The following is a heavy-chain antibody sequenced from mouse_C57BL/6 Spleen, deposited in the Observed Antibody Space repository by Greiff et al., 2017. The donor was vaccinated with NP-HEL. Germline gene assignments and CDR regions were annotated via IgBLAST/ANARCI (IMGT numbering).Heavy chain of an antibody. J-gene: IGHJ3*01. V-gene: IGHV1-76*01. CDR1: GYTFTDYY. Sequence: QVQLKESGAELVRPGASVKLSCKASGYTFTDYYINWVKQRPGQGLEWIARIYPGSGNTYYNEKFKGKATLTAEKSSSTAYMQLSSLTSEDSAVYFCARSNDGYYAWFAYWGQGTLVTVSA. CDR2: IYPGSGNT. CDR3: ARSNDGYYAWFAY. D-gene: IGHD2-3*01.